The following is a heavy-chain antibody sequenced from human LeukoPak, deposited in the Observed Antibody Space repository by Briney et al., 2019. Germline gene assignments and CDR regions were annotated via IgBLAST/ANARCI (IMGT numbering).Heavy chain of an antibody. J-gene: IGHJ4*02. CDR1: GFTFSSYS. Sequence: GGSLRLSCAASGFTFSSYSMNWVRQAPGKGLECVSSIISSSSYIYYADSVKGRFTISRDNTKNSLYLQMNRLRAEDTGVYYCAAERRDGYNLWGQGTLVTVSS. CDR3: AAERRDGYNL. V-gene: IGHV3-21*01. D-gene: IGHD5-24*01. CDR2: IISSSSYI.